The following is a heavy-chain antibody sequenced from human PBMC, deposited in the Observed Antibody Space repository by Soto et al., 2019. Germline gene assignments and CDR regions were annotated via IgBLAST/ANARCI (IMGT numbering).Heavy chain of an antibody. Sequence: TLSLTCTVSGGSISSYYWSWIRQPPGKGLEWIGYIYYSGSTNYNPSLKSRVTISVDTSKNQFSLKLSSVTAADTAVYYCARDEGGDYYDSSGYYALGYWGQGTLVTVSS. CDR2: IYYSGST. CDR1: GGSISSYY. D-gene: IGHD3-22*01. J-gene: IGHJ4*02. CDR3: ARDEGGDYYDSSGYYALGY. V-gene: IGHV4-59*01.